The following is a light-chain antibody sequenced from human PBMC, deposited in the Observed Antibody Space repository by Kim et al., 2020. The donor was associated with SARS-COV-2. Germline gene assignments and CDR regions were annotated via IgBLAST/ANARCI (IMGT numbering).Light chain of an antibody. Sequence: SLSPGDRATLSCRASQNVVNYLAWYQQKPGQAPRLLISDGSNRATGIPARFSGSGSGTHFTLTISSLEPEDVGFYYCQQRRDWPLTFGGGTKLEI. V-gene: IGKV3-11*01. CDR1: QNVVNY. CDR2: DGS. J-gene: IGKJ4*01. CDR3: QQRRDWPLT.